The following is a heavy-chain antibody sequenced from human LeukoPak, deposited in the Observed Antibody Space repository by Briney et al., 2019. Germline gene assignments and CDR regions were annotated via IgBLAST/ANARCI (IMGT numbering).Heavy chain of an antibody. Sequence: GASVKVSCKASGYTFTSYGISWVRQAPGQGLEWMGWISAYNGNTNYAQKLQGRVTMTTDTSTSTAYMELRSLRSDDTAVYYCARGPMKGYGSPRGNWFDPWGQGTLVTVSS. CDR2: ISAYNGNT. CDR3: ARGPMKGYGSPRGNWFDP. V-gene: IGHV1-18*01. J-gene: IGHJ5*02. D-gene: IGHD5-18*01. CDR1: GYTFTSYG.